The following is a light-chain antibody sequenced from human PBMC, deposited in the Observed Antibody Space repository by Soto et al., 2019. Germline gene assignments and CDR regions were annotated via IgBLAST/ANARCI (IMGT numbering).Light chain of an antibody. J-gene: IGLJ3*02. V-gene: IGLV1-40*01. CDR1: SSNLGAGYD. Sequence: QLVLTQPPSVSGAPGQSVTISCTGSSSNLGAGYDGHWYQQLPGTAPKLLIYDNTNRPSGVPDRFSGSKSGTSASLAITGLQAEDEADYYCQSYDSSLSGWVFGGGTKLTVL. CDR2: DNT. CDR3: QSYDSSLSGWV.